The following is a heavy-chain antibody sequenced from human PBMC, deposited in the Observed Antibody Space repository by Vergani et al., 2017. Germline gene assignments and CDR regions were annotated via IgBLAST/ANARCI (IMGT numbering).Heavy chain of an antibody. D-gene: IGHD4/OR15-4a*01. Sequence: EVQVVESGGGLVQPGRSLRLSCASSGFTFENYAIHWVRQAPGKGLEWVSGISWNSVDIGYADSVKGRFTISRDNAKNSLYLQMNSLRREDMALYYCAKDIGSYGGYVDYWGQGTLVTVSS. CDR3: AKDIGSYGGYVDY. CDR1: GFTFENYA. J-gene: IGHJ4*02. CDR2: ISWNSVDI. V-gene: IGHV3-9*03.